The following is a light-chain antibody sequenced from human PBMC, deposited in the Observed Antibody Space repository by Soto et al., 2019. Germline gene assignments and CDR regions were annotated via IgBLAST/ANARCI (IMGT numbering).Light chain of an antibody. CDR3: QQYYSYPRT. J-gene: IGKJ1*01. CDR1: QGISSY. Sequence: AVRMTQSPSSFSASTGDRVTITCGASQGISSYLAWYQQKPGKAPNLLIYAASTLQSGVPSRFSGSGSGTDLTLTISCLQSEDFANYYCQQYYSYPRTFGQGTQV. CDR2: AAS. V-gene: IGKV1-8*01.